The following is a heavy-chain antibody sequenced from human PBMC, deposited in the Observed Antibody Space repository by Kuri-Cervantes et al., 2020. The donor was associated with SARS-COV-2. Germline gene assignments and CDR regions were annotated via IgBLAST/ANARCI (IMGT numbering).Heavy chain of an antibody. CDR3: ARSVREYDFWSGYPNWFDP. J-gene: IGHJ5*02. CDR1: GGSISSSSYY. V-gene: IGHV4-39*01. CDR2: IYYSGST. Sequence: SETLSLTCTVSGGSISSSSYYWGWIRQPPGKGLEWIGSIYYSGSTYYNPSLKSRVTISVDTSKNQFSLKLSSVTAADTAVYYCARSVREYDFWSGYPNWFDPWGQGTLVTVSS. D-gene: IGHD3-3*01.